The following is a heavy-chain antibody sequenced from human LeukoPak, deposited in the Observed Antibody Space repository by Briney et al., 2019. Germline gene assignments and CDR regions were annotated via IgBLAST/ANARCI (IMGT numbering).Heavy chain of an antibody. Sequence: PGGSLRLSCAASGFTFSSYSMNWVRQAPGKGLEWVSHITASGTAMFYADSVKGRFTISRDNAKNSLYLQMNSLRAEDMAVYYCARELVGSGSYYNNLYYYYGMDVWGQGTTVTVSS. CDR2: ITASGTAM. CDR1: GFTFSSYS. CDR3: ARELVGSGSYYNNLYYYYGMDV. J-gene: IGHJ6*02. V-gene: IGHV3-48*04. D-gene: IGHD3-10*01.